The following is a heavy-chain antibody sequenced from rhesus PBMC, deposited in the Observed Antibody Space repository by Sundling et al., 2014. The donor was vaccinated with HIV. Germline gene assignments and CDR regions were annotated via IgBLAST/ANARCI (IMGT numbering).Heavy chain of an antibody. CDR3: AKAVYTNYVGYGLES. CDR2: INSGGTTT. CDR1: GFMFSSYG. J-gene: IGHJ6*01. V-gene: IGHV3-103*01. D-gene: IGHD4-23*01. Sequence: EEQLVETGGGLVQPGGSLKLSCEDSGFMFSSYGMTWVRQAPGKGLEWVSSINSGGTTTYYADSMKGRFTISRDNSKNTLSLQMNSLRTEDTAVYYCAKAVYTNYVGYGLESWGQGVVVTVSS.